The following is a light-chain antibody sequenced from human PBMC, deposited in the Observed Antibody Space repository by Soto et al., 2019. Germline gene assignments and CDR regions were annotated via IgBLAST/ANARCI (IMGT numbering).Light chain of an antibody. V-gene: IGKV4-1*01. CDR2: WAS. J-gene: IGKJ3*01. Sequence: DIVMTQSPDSLAVSLGERATINCKSSQSVFYSPKNKNYLAWYQQKPGQPPKLLIYWASTRESGVPDRFSGSGSGTDFTLTISSLQAEDVAVYYCQQYYPTPLTFGPGTKVDIK. CDR3: QQYYPTPLT. CDR1: QSVFYSPKNKNY.